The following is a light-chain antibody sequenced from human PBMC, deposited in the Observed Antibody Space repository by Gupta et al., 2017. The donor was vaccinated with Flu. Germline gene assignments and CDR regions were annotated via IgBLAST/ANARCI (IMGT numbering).Light chain of an antibody. V-gene: IGLV1-51*01. J-gene: IGLJ2*01. CDR2: YNM. CDR1: SSNVANNY. Sequence: QSVLTQPPSVSAATFPKVTISCSGSSSNVANNYVSWYQHVPGTAPKLLISYNMKRPPGINDRGLCFSAGEYATPGIIVLTTVDEDDDYCGLWASSLAAVVFGGGTKMTVL. CDR3: GLWASSLAAVV.